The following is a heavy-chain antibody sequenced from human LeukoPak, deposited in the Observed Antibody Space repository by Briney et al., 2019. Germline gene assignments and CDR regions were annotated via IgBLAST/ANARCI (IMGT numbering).Heavy chain of an antibody. V-gene: IGHV1-2*02. CDR1: GYTFTGYF. D-gene: IGHD6-13*01. J-gene: IGHJ5*02. Sequence: ASVKVSCKASGYTFTGYFMHWVRQAPGQGLEWMGWINPNSGGTGYLQNFQGRVTMTRDTSISTAYMDLSRLRSDDTAVYYCARDYSSSADWFDPWGQGTLVTVSS. CDR3: ARDYSSSADWFDP. CDR2: INPNSGGT.